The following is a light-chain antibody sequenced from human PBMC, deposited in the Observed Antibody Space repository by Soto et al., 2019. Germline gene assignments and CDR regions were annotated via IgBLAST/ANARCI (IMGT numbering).Light chain of an antibody. CDR2: GAS. V-gene: IGKV3-20*01. Sequence: ETVLTQSPGTLSLSPGERATLSCRASQSLSRTYLAWYQQKPGQAPRLLIYGASSRATGIPVRFSGSGSGTDFTLTISRLEPEDFAVYYCQQYDSSNTFGQGTKLEIK. CDR3: QQYDSSNT. J-gene: IGKJ2*01. CDR1: QSLSRTY.